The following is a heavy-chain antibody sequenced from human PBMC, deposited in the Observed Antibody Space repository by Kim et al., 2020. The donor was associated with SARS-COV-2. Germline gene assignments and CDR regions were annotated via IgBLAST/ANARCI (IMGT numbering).Heavy chain of an antibody. Sequence: GGSLRLSCAASGFTFSSYAMSWVRQAPGKGLEWVSAISGSGGSTYYADSVKGRFTISRDNSKNTLYLQMNSLRAEDTAVYYCAKDDGSSSGFEPAYWGQGTLVTVSS. J-gene: IGHJ4*02. CDR2: ISGSGGST. CDR1: GFTFSSYA. CDR3: AKDDGSSSGFEPAY. V-gene: IGHV3-23*01. D-gene: IGHD6-6*01.